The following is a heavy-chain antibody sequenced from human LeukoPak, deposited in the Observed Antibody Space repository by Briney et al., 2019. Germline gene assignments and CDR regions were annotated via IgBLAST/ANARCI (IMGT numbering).Heavy chain of an antibody. Sequence: ASVRVSCKASGYTFTGYYMHWVRQAPGQGLEWMGSINPNSGDTNYAQKFQGGVTMTRDTSISTAYMELSSLRSDDTAVYYCARGSNLEYFQHWGQGTVVTVSS. CDR1: GYTFTGYY. CDR3: ARGSNLEYFQH. V-gene: IGHV1-2*02. D-gene: IGHD6-13*01. CDR2: INPNSGDT. J-gene: IGHJ1*01.